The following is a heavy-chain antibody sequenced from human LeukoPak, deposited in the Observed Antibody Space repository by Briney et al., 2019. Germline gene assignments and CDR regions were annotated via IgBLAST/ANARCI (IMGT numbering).Heavy chain of an antibody. CDR1: GFTFSSYG. D-gene: IGHD4-23*01. CDR2: KSYDGSNK. Sequence: GGSLRLSCAASGFTFSSYGMHWVRQAPGKGLEWVAVKSYDGSNKYYTDSVKGRFTISRDNSKNTLYLQMNSLRADDTAVYYCARGDGGPQNWFDPWGQGTLVTVSS. V-gene: IGHV3-30*03. J-gene: IGHJ5*02. CDR3: ARGDGGPQNWFDP.